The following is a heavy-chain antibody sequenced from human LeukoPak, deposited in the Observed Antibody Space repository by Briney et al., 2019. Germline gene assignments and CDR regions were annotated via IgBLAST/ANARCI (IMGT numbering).Heavy chain of an antibody. D-gene: IGHD3-10*01. V-gene: IGHV4-38-2*02. Sequence: SETLSLTCTVSGYSISSGYYWGWIRQPPGKGLEWIGTIYQSGSTYYNPSLKSRVTISIDTSKNQFSLKLNSVTAADTAVYYCARTYYYGSGSYYDSRDGFDIWGQGTMVTVSS. CDR3: ARTYYYGSGSYYDSRDGFDI. CDR2: IYQSGST. J-gene: IGHJ3*02. CDR1: GYSISSGYY.